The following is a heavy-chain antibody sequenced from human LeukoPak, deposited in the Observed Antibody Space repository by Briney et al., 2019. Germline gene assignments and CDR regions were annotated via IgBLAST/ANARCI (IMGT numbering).Heavy chain of an antibody. V-gene: IGHV1-18*01. CDR3: ARDVRSPMVRGVVFDY. J-gene: IGHJ4*02. CDR2: ISAYNDDT. CDR1: GYTFGSYG. Sequence: ASVKVSCKASGYTFGSYGISWVRQAPGQGLEWMGWISAYNDDTNYVQKFQDRVTMTTDTSTSTAYMELGSLRSDDTAVYYCARDVRSPMVRGVVFDYWGQGTLVTVSS. D-gene: IGHD3-10*01.